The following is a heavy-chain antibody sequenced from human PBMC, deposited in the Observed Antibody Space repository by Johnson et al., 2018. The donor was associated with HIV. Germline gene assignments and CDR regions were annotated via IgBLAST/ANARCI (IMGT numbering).Heavy chain of an antibody. J-gene: IGHJ3*02. CDR2: IRFDGSNK. D-gene: IGHD3-16*01. CDR1: GFTFSSYG. V-gene: IGHV3-33*08. Sequence: QMLLVESGGGVVQPGRSLRLSCAASGFTFSSYGMHWVRQAPGKGLEWVAFIRFDGSNKYHADSVKGRFPISRDNSKNTLYLQMNSLRAEDTAVYYCARDRHSGGGDADAFDIWGQGTLVSVSS. CDR3: ARDRHSGGGDADAFDI.